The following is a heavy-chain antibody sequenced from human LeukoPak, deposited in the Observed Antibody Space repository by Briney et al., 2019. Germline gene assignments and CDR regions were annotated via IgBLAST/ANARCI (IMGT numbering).Heavy chain of an antibody. J-gene: IGHJ5*02. Sequence: PGGSLRLSCAASGFTFSSYAMHWVRQAPGKGLEWVAVISYDGSNKYYADSVKGRFTISRDNSKNTLYLQMNSLRAEDTAVYYCARDGYCSGGSCYITGPNWFDPWGQGTLVTVSS. CDR2: ISYDGSNK. D-gene: IGHD2-15*01. CDR1: GFTFSSYA. CDR3: ARDGYCSGGSCYITGPNWFDP. V-gene: IGHV3-30-3*01.